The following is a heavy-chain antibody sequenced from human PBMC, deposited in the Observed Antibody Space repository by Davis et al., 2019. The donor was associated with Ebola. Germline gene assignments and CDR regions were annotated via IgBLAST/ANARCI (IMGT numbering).Heavy chain of an antibody. D-gene: IGHD6-19*01. Sequence: ASVKVSCKASGYTFTSYGISWVRQAPGQGLEWMGWISAYNGNTNYAQKLQGRVTMTTDTSTSTAYMELRSLRSDDTAVYYCARDRRQWLGTYYYYYGMDVWGKGTTVTVSS. V-gene: IGHV1-18*01. CDR1: GYTFTSYG. J-gene: IGHJ6*04. CDR2: ISAYNGNT. CDR3: ARDRRQWLGTYYYYYGMDV.